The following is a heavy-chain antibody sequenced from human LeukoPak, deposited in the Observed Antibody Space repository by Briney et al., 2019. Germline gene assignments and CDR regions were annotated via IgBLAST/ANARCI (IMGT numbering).Heavy chain of an antibody. CDR2: INPSGGST. V-gene: IGHV1-46*01. CDR1: GYTFTSYG. Sequence: ASVKVSCKASGYTFTSYGISWVRQAPGQGLEWMGIINPSGGSTSYAQKFQGRVTMTRDMSTSTVYMELSSLRSEDTAVYYCARDMLLWFGLRGGMPYYYYMDVWGKGTTVTVSS. J-gene: IGHJ6*03. CDR3: ARDMLLWFGLRGGMPYYYYMDV. D-gene: IGHD3-10*01.